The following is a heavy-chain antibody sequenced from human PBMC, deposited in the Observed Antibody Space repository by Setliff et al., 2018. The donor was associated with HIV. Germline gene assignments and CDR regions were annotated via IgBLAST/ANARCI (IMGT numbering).Heavy chain of an antibody. CDR3: ARIGSGWSVGWFDP. CDR1: GGSIGSGSYY. J-gene: IGHJ5*02. D-gene: IGHD6-13*01. Sequence: SETLSLTCTVSGGSIGSGSYYWTWIRQPAGKGLEWIGRIYTSGNINYNPSLKSRVTISVDTSKNQFSLNLSSVTAADTAVYYCARIGSGWSVGWFDPWGQGTLVTVSS. CDR2: IYTSGNI. V-gene: IGHV4-61*02.